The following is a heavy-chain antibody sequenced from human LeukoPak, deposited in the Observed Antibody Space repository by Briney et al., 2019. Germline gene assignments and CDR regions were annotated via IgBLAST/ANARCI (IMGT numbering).Heavy chain of an antibody. CDR1: GFTFSNAW. J-gene: IGHJ6*03. V-gene: IGHV3-15*01. Sequence: GGSLRLSCAASGFTFSNAWMSWVRQAPGKGLEWVGRIKSKTDGGTTDYAAPVKGRFTISRDDSKNTLYLQMNSLKTEDTAVYYCTIGGPAADYYYYMDVWGKGTTVTVSS. D-gene: IGHD2-2*01. CDR2: IKSKTDGGTT. CDR3: TIGGPAADYYYYMDV.